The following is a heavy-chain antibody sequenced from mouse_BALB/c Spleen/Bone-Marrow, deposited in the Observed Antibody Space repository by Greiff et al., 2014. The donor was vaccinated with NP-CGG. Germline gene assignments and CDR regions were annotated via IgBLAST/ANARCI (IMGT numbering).Heavy chain of an antibody. J-gene: IGHJ2*01. D-gene: IGHD2-4*01. Sequence: EVQLQQSGAELVRSGASVKLFCTASGFNIKDYYMHWVKQRPEQGLEWIGRIDPENGDTEYAPKFQGKATMTADTSSNTAYLQLSSLTSEDTAVYYCNARGDYDFDYFDYWGQGTTLTVSS. CDR3: NARGDYDFDYFDY. CDR1: GFNIKDYY. V-gene: IGHV14-4*02. CDR2: IDPENGDT.